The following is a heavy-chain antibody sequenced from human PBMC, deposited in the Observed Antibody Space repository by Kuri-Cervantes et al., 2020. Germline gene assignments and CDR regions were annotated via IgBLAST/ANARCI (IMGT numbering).Heavy chain of an antibody. D-gene: IGHD3-10*01. CDR3: ARWEGYYGSGSYSYYMDV. J-gene: IGHJ6*03. Sequence: GESLKISCAASGFTVSNNYMSWVRQAPGKGLEYISVIYSGGDTYYAVSVKGRFTISRDNSQNTLYLQMSSLRAEDTAVYYCARWEGYYGSGSYSYYMDVWGKGTTVTVSS. CDR1: GFTVSNNY. V-gene: IGHV3-53*01. CDR2: IYSGGDT.